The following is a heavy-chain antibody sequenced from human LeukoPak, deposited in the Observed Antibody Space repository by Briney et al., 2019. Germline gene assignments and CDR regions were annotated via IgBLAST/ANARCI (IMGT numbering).Heavy chain of an antibody. D-gene: IGHD1-7*01. CDR1: GGSFSGYY. CDR3: ARDKTGTPLNWFDP. CDR2: INRSGST. Sequence: SETLSLTCAVYGGSFSGYYWSWIRQPPGKGLEWIGEINRSGSTNYNPSLKSRVTISVDTSKNQFSQKLSSVTAADTAVYYCARDKTGTPLNWFDPWGQGTLVTVSS. V-gene: IGHV4-34*01. J-gene: IGHJ5*02.